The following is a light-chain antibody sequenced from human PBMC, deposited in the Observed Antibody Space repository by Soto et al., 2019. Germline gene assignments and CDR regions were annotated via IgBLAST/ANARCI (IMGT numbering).Light chain of an antibody. CDR3: SSYTTTSTLV. V-gene: IGLV2-14*01. CDR1: SSYNY. Sequence: QSPLTQPASMSGSPGQSITIPRTGTSSYNYVSWYQHHPGKAPKLMIYEVSLRPAEVSNRFSGSKSGNTASLTISGLQAEDEGDYYCSSYTTTSTLVFGGGTKLTVL. CDR2: EVS. J-gene: IGLJ3*02.